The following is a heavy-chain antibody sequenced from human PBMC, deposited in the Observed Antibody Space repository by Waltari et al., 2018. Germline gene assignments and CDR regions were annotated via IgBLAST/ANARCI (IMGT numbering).Heavy chain of an antibody. V-gene: IGHV1-3*01. J-gene: IGHJ4*02. CDR3: ARDSLPVYSSGWYPFDY. Sequence: QVQLVQSGAEVKKPGASVTVSCKASGYTFTSYAMHWVRQAPGQRLEWMGWINAGNGNTKYSQKFQGRVTITRDTSASTAYMELSSLRSEDTAVYYCARDSLPVYSSGWYPFDYWGQGTLVTVSS. CDR1: GYTFTSYA. D-gene: IGHD6-19*01. CDR2: INAGNGNT.